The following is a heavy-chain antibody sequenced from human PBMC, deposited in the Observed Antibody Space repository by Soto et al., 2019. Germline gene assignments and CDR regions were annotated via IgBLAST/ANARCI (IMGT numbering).Heavy chain of an antibody. V-gene: IGHV4-59*01. CDR2: ISYTGSA. J-gene: IGHJ4*02. CDR3: ATGGGWLQNSNLRGLYFDY. Sequence: KSSETLSLTCSVSGGSIRGSYCSWIRQPPEKGLEWIASISYTGSATHNPSLKSRVSVSVDTTENQCSLKLTSVTAADTATYYCATGGGWLQNSNLRGLYFDYWGQGALVTV. D-gene: IGHD6-19*01. CDR1: GGSIRGSY.